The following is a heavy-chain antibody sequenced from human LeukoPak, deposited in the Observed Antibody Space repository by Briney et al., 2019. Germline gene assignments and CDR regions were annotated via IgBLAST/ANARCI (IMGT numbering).Heavy chain of an antibody. CDR1: GYTFTAYS. Sequence: ASVKVPCKASGYTFTAYSMHWVRQAPGQGLEWMGWINPNSGAANYTQRFQGRVTMSSDRSINTAYLELTRLRSDDTAVYFCARSGWFGELSHYWGQGTLVTVSS. D-gene: IGHD3-10*01. CDR3: ARSGWFGELSHY. V-gene: IGHV1-2*02. J-gene: IGHJ4*02. CDR2: INPNSGAA.